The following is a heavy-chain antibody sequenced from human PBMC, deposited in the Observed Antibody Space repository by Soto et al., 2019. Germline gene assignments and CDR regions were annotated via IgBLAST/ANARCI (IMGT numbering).Heavy chain of an antibody. D-gene: IGHD3-3*01. CDR2: VWYEGSNQ. J-gene: IGHJ6*02. Sequence: QVQLVESGGGVVQPGGSLRLSCAASGFTFSSYGMHWVRQAPGKGLQWVALVWYEGSNQYYADSVKGRFTISRDNSKNTLHLQLNSLGAEDTAVYFCARDRQFWGGSYVVFAYKYGMDVWGQGTTVTVSS. V-gene: IGHV3-33*01. CDR1: GFTFSSYG. CDR3: ARDRQFWGGSYVVFAYKYGMDV.